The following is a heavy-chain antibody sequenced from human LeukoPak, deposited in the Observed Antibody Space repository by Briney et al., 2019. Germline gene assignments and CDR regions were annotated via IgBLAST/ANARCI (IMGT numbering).Heavy chain of an antibody. CDR2: IYYSGST. D-gene: IGHD3-10*01. CDR3: ARVSYYGSGSYGGYYYYYYMDV. Sequence: SETLSLTCTVSGGSISSYYWSWIRQPPGKGLEWIGYIYYSGSTNYNPSLKSRVTISVDTSKNQFSLKLSSVTAADTAVYYCARVSYYGSGSYGGYYYYYYMDVWGKGTTVTISS. J-gene: IGHJ6*03. V-gene: IGHV4-59*12. CDR1: GGSISSYY.